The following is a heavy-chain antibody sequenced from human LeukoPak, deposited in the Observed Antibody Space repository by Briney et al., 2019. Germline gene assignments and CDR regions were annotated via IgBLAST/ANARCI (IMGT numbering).Heavy chain of an antibody. CDR1: GFTFSSYS. D-gene: IGHD2-2*01. Sequence: PGGSLRLSCAASGFTFSSYSMNWVRQAPGKGLEWVSSISSSSSYIYYADSVKGRFTISRDNAKNSLYLQMNSLRAEDTAVYYCARAAHEDIVVVPAAIDNYYMDVWGKRTTVTVSS. CDR2: ISSSSSYI. CDR3: ARAAHEDIVVVPAAIDNYYMDV. V-gene: IGHV3-21*01. J-gene: IGHJ6*03.